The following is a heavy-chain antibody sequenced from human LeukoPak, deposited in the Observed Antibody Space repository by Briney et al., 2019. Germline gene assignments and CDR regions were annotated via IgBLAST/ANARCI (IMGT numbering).Heavy chain of an antibody. J-gene: IGHJ6*04. CDR2: MSHDETFT. CDR3: VRDVSGSLDV. D-gene: IGHD2/OR15-2a*01. CDR1: GFTFSNYG. V-gene: IGHV3-30*06. Sequence: PGGSLRLSCAASGFTFSNYGMHWVRQTPGKGLEWVAVMSHDETFTYYAGSVKGRFTVSRDNSKNTLSLEVNSLGTEDTAVYYCVRDVSGSLDVWGKGTTVIVSS.